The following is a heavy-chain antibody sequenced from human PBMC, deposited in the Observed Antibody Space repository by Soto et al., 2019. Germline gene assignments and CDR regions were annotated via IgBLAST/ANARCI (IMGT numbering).Heavy chain of an antibody. V-gene: IGHV1-24*01. CDR2: FDPEDGET. CDR1: GYTLTELS. CDR3: ETVGGYVSQSHY. D-gene: IGHD5-12*01. Sequence: ASVKVSCKVSGYTLTELSMHWVRQAPGKGLEWMGGFDPEDGETIYAQKFQGRVTMTEDTSTDTAYMELSSLRSEDTAGYYCETVGGYVSQSHYGGQGTLVTVSS. J-gene: IGHJ4*02.